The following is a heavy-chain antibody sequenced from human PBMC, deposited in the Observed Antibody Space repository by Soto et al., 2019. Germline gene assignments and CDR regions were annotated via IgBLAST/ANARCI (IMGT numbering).Heavy chain of an antibody. Sequence: QVHLVESGGGVVQPGRSLRLSCEGSGFTFSKYGFHWVRQAPGKGLEWVAVISHDGYGLHLADSVRGRFTISRDNSKNTLLLDMTSLRREDSAGYRSVKAQERSAEYVAVVITAIAVGCQGTIVTVSS. CDR3: VKAQERSAEYVAVVITAIAV. J-gene: IGHJ3*01. CDR1: GFTFSKYG. D-gene: IGHD3-16*01. V-gene: IGHV3-30*18. CDR2: ISHDGYGL.